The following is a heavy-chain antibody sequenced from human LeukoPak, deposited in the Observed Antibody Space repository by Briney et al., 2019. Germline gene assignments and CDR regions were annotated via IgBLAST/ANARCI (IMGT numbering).Heavy chain of an antibody. Sequence: ASVKVSCKASGYTFTSYYMHWVRQAPGQGLEWMGIINPSGGSTSYAQKFQGRVTMTRDTSTCTVYMELSSLRSEDTAVYYCARETDYYDSSGLGALDAFDIWGQGTMVTVSS. D-gene: IGHD3-22*01. J-gene: IGHJ3*02. CDR3: ARETDYYDSSGLGALDAFDI. CDR1: GYTFTSYY. CDR2: INPSGGST. V-gene: IGHV1-46*01.